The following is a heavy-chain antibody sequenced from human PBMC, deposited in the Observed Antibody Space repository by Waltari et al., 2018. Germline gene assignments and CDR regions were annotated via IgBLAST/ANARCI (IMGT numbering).Heavy chain of an antibody. D-gene: IGHD1-26*01. CDR3: ARGPYSGSYYAYFDY. J-gene: IGHJ4*02. V-gene: IGHV4-59*11. CDR1: GGSISCHY. CDR2: SDYSGST. Sequence: QVQLQESGPGLVKPSATLSLTCTVSGGSISCHYWSCIRPPPGKGLDWIGYSDYSGSTNYNPSRKGRVTISVDTSKNQFSLKLSSVTAADTAVYYCARGPYSGSYYAYFDYWGQGTLVTVSS.